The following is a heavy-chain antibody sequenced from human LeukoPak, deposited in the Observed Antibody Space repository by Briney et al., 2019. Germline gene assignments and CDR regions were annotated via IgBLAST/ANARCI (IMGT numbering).Heavy chain of an antibody. CDR1: GGSISSSSYY. Sequence: PSETLSLTCTVSGGSISSSSYYWGWIRQPPGKGLEWIGSIYYSGSTYYNPSLKSRVTISVDTSKNQFSLKLSSVTAADTAVCYCATKEDRNAYNWFDPWGQGTLVTVSS. V-gene: IGHV4-39*07. CDR2: IYYSGST. CDR3: ATKEDRNAYNWFDP. J-gene: IGHJ5*02.